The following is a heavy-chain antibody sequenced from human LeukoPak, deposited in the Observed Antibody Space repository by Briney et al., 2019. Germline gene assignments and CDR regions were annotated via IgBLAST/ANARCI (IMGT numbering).Heavy chain of an antibody. CDR3: ARGSSTVVTPGFDY. Sequence: PSETLSLTCAVYGGSFSGYYWSWIRQPPGKGLEWIGYIYHSGSTYYNPSLKSRVTISVDRSKNQFSLKLSSVTAADTAVYYCARGSSTVVTPGFDYWGQGTLVTVSS. D-gene: IGHD4-23*01. J-gene: IGHJ4*02. CDR2: IYHSGST. CDR1: GGSFSGYY. V-gene: IGHV4-34*01.